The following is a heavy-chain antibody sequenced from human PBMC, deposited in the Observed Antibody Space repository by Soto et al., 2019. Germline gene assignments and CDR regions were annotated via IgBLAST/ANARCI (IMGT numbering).Heavy chain of an antibody. CDR2: INPSGGRT. CDR3: ARISAVAGTGGDI. J-gene: IGHJ3*02. D-gene: IGHD6-19*01. V-gene: IGHV1-46*03. Sequence: ASVKVSCKASGYTFTSYGISWVRQAPGQGLEWMGIINPSGGRTTYAQKFQGRVTMTTDTSTSTVYMELSSLRSEDTAVYYCARISAVAGTGGDIWGQGTMVTVSS. CDR1: GYTFTSYG.